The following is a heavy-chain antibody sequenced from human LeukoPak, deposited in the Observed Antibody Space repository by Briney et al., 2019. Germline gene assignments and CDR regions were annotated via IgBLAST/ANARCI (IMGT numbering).Heavy chain of an antibody. V-gene: IGHV3-30*03. Sequence: SGGSLRLSCAASGFNFNNYVMHWVRQAPGKGLEWVTELSFDGRKKTYVDSVKGRFTISRDSPKSTVYLQMDSLRAEDTAVYYCARGAEKILSFGEYPSDAFDIWGQGTMVSVTS. CDR2: LSFDGRKK. D-gene: IGHD3-10*01. J-gene: IGHJ3*02. CDR3: ARGAEKILSFGEYPSDAFDI. CDR1: GFNFNNYV.